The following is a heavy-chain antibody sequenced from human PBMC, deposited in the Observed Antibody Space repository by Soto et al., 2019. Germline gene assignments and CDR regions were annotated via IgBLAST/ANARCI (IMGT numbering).Heavy chain of an antibody. J-gene: IGHJ4*02. CDR1: GYTFTSYA. CDR2: INAGNGNT. CDR3: ARVYYDGSGYYSFYDY. Sequence: GASVKVSCKASGYTFTSYAMHWVRQAPGQRLEWMGWINAGNGNTKYSQKFQGRVTITRDTSASTAYMELSSLRSEDTAVYYCARVYYDGSGYYSFYDYWGQGTLVTVSS. D-gene: IGHD3-22*01. V-gene: IGHV1-3*01.